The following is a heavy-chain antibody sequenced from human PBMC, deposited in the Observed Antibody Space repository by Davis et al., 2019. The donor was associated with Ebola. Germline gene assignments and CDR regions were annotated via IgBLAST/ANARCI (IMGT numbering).Heavy chain of an antibody. V-gene: IGHV4-30-2*01. CDR2: IYHSGSS. D-gene: IGHD6-13*01. CDR3: ARRSIAAAGTGGNWFDP. J-gene: IGHJ5*02. Sequence: LRLSCAVSGGSISSGGYSWSWIRQPPGKGLEWIGYIYHSGSSYYNPSLKSRVTILVDRSKNQFSLKLSSVTAADTAVYYCARRSIAAAGTGGNWFDPWGQGTLVTVSS. CDR1: GGSISSGGYS.